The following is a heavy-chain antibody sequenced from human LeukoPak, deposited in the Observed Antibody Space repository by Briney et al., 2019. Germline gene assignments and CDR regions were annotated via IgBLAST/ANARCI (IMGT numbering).Heavy chain of an antibody. Sequence: GRSLRLSCAASGFTFDDYAMHWVRQAPGKGLEWVSGISWNSGSIGYADSVKGRFTISRDNAKNSLYLQMNSLRAEDTAVYYCARPYCSSTSCPVYWGQGTLVTVSS. CDR1: GFTFDDYA. CDR3: ARPYCSSTSCPVY. J-gene: IGHJ4*02. V-gene: IGHV3-9*01. D-gene: IGHD2-2*01. CDR2: ISWNSGSI.